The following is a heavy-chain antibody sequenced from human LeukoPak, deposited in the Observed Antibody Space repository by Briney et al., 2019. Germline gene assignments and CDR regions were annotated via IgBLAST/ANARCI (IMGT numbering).Heavy chain of an antibody. Sequence: SETLSLTCTVTGGSISSYYWSWFRQPPGKGLECIGYIYYSGSTNYSPSLKSRVTISIDTSKNQFSLKLSSVTAADTAVYYCARANGGYDLGYFDYWGQGTLVTVSS. CDR2: IYYSGST. J-gene: IGHJ4*02. CDR3: ARANGGYDLGYFDY. D-gene: IGHD5-12*01. CDR1: GGSISSYY. V-gene: IGHV4-59*08.